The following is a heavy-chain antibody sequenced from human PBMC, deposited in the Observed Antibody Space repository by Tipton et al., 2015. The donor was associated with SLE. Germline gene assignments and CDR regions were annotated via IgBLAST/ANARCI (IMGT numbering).Heavy chain of an antibody. Sequence: SLRLSCAASGFTFSSYAMSWVRQAPGKGLEWASAISGSGGSTYYADSVKGRLTISRDNSKNTLYLQMNSLRAEDTAVYYCAKDVIAAAGRRYFHYWGQGSLVTVSS. V-gene: IGHV3-23*01. D-gene: IGHD6-13*01. CDR1: GFTFSSYA. J-gene: IGHJ4*02. CDR3: AKDVIAAAGRRYFHY. CDR2: ISGSGGST.